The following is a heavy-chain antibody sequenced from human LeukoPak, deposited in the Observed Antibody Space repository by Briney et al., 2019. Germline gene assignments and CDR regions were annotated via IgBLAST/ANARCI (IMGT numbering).Heavy chain of an antibody. D-gene: IGHD6-13*01. CDR1: GFTFSSYC. Sequence: PGRSLRLFCAASGFTFSSYCRHWVRQAPGKGLEWVAVIWYDGSIKYYADSVKGRFTISRDNSKNRLYLQMNSLRAEATAVYYCASSIAAAGAIDYWGQGTLVTVSS. CDR2: IWYDGSIK. V-gene: IGHV3-33*01. CDR3: ASSIAAAGAIDY. J-gene: IGHJ4*02.